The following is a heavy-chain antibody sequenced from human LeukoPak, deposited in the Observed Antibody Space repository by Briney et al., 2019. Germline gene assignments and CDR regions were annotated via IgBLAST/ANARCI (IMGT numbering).Heavy chain of an antibody. CDR1: GFTFDDYA. Sequence: GGSLRLSCVVSGFTFDDYAMHWVRQAPGKGLEWVSFISWNSGNIGYVDSVKGRFTISRDNAKNSLFLQMNSLRDEDTALYYCAKDITSSGATTFDNWGQGTLVTVSS. J-gene: IGHJ4*02. D-gene: IGHD5-12*01. V-gene: IGHV3-9*01. CDR2: ISWNSGNI. CDR3: AKDITSSGATTFDN.